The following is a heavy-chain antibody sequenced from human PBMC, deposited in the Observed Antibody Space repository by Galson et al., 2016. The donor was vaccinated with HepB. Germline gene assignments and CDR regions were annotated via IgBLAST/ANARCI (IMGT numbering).Heavy chain of an antibody. CDR3: ARTYDRGYSGYGPPFDY. CDR1: GFTFSTYG. CDR2: ISSSSSYI. V-gene: IGHV3-21*01. J-gene: IGHJ4*02. Sequence: SLRLSCAASGFTFSTYGMNWVRQAPGKGLEWVSSISSSSSYIYYAGSVKGRFTISRDNAKNSLYLQMNSLRAEDTAVYYCARTYDRGYSGYGPPFDYWGQGTLVTVSS. D-gene: IGHD5-12*01.